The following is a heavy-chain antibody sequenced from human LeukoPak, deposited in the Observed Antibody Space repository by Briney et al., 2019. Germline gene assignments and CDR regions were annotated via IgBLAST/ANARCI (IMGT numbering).Heavy chain of an antibody. D-gene: IGHD1-26*01. CDR2: VWNDGSNK. J-gene: IGHJ3*02. Sequence: PGGSLRLSCAASGFIFSSYGMHWVRQAPGEGLEWVAVVWNDGSNKYYADSVKGRFTISRDNPKNTLYLQMNSLRAEDTAVYYCARDRSGSYDAFDIWGQGTMVTVS. CDR3: ARDRSGSYDAFDI. CDR1: GFIFSSYG. V-gene: IGHV3-33*01.